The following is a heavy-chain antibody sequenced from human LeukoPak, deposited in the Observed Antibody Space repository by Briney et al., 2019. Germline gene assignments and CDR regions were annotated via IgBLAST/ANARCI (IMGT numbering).Heavy chain of an antibody. J-gene: IGHJ4*02. Sequence: PGGSLRLSCAASGFTFSSYAMSWVRQAPGKGLEWVSAISGSGGTTYYADSVEGRFTISRDNSKNTLYLQMNSLRAEDTAVYCCARDTGGTTAVDYWGQGTLVTVSS. CDR2: ISGSGGTT. V-gene: IGHV3-23*01. CDR3: ARDTGGTTAVDY. CDR1: GFTFSSYA. D-gene: IGHD1-26*01.